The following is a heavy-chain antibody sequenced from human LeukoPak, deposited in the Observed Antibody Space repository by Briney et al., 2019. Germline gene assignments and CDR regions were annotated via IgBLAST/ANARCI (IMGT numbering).Heavy chain of an antibody. CDR2: ISSSSSYI. CDR1: GFTFSSYS. D-gene: IGHD5-12*01. J-gene: IGHJ4*02. V-gene: IGHV3-21*03. CDR3: ARDRGDGYDNFDY. Sequence: GGSLRLSCAASGFTFSSYSMNWVRQAPGKGLEWVSSISSSSSYIYYADSVKGQFTISRDNAKNSLYLQMNSLRAEDTAVYYCARDRGDGYDNFDYWGQGTLVTVSS.